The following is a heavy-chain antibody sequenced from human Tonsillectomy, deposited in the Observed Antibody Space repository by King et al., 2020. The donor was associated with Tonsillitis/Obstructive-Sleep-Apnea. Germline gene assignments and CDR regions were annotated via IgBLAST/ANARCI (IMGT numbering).Heavy chain of an antibody. CDR2: IYYSGIT. CDR3: ARLVDDAAMVKIVWYNYYYYMDV. V-gene: IGHV4-39*01. J-gene: IGHJ6*03. Sequence: LQLQESGPGLVKPSETLSLTCTVSGGSISSSSYYWGWIRQPPGKGLEWIGSIYYSGITYYNLSLKSRVTISVDTSKNQFSLKLSSVTAADTAVYSCARLVDDAAMVKIVWYNYYYYMDVWGKGTTVTVSS. CDR1: GGSISSSSYY. D-gene: IGHD5-18*01.